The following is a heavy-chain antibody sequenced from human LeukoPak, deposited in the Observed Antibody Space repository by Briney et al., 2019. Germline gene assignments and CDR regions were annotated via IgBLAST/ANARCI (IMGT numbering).Heavy chain of an antibody. D-gene: IGHD3-22*01. CDR1: GGSFSGYY. Sequence: SETLSLTCAVYGGSFSGYYWSWIRQPPGKGLEWIGEINHSGSTNYNPSLKSRVTISVDTSKNQFSLKLSSVTAAGTAVYYCARGAMGTMIVTHWGQGTLVTVSS. J-gene: IGHJ4*02. CDR2: INHSGST. V-gene: IGHV4-34*01. CDR3: ARGAMGTMIVTH.